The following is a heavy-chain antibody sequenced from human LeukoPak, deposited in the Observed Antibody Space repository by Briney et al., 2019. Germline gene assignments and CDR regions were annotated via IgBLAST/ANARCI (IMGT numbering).Heavy chain of an antibody. Sequence: PGGSLRLSCAASGFTFSSYAMSWVRQAPGKGLEWVSAISGSGGSTYYADSVKGRFTISRDNSKNTLYLQMNSLRAEDTAVYYCAKPIKSRGFGELRPPLEYYMDVWGKGTTVTVSS. CDR2: ISGSGGST. D-gene: IGHD3-10*01. J-gene: IGHJ6*03. V-gene: IGHV3-23*01. CDR3: AKPIKSRGFGELRPPLEYYMDV. CDR1: GFTFSSYA.